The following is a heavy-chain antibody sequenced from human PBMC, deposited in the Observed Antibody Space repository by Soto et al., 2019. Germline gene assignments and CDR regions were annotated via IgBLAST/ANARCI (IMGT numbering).Heavy chain of an antibody. Sequence: GGSLRLSCAASGFTFSNAWMSWVRQAPGKGLEWVGRIKSKTDGGTTDYAAPVKGRFTISRDDSKNTLYLQMNSLKTEDTAVYYCTTGDYCSSTSCLNWFDPWGQGTLVTVSS. CDR2: IKSKTDGGTT. CDR1: GFTFSNAW. D-gene: IGHD2-2*01. V-gene: IGHV3-15*01. J-gene: IGHJ5*02. CDR3: TTGDYCSSTSCLNWFDP.